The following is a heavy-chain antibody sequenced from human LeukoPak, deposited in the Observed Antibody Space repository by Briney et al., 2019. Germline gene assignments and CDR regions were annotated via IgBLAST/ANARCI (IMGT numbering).Heavy chain of an antibody. V-gene: IGHV3-30*02. CDR2: IRYDGSNK. J-gene: IGHJ6*02. CDR1: GFTFSSYG. D-gene: IGHD4-17*01. Sequence: GGSLRLSCAASGFTFSSYGMHWVRQASGKGLEWVAFIRYDGSNKYYADSVKGRFTISRDNSKNTLYLQMNSLRAEDTAVYYCARGGRTTWHGMDVWGQGTTVTVSS. CDR3: ARGGRTTWHGMDV.